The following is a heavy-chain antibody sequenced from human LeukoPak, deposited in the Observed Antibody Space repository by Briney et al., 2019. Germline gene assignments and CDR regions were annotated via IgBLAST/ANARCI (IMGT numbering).Heavy chain of an antibody. CDR3: ANGYCSSTSCYAYYYYYMDV. V-gene: IGHV3-23*01. J-gene: IGHJ6*03. D-gene: IGHD2-2*01. CDR1: GFTFSSYA. Sequence: GGSLRLSCAASGFTFSSYAMSWVRQAPGKGLEWVSAISGSGGSSYYADSVKGRFTISRDNSKNTLYLQMNSLRAEDTAVYYCANGYCSSTSCYAYYYYYMDVWGKGTTVTVSS. CDR2: ISGSGGSS.